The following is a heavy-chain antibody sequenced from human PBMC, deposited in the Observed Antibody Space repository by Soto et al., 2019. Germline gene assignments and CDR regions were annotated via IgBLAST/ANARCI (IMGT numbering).Heavy chain of an antibody. Sequence: SETLSLTCTVSGGSISSSSYYWGWIRQPPGKGLEWIGSIYYSGSTYYNPSLKSRVTISVDTSKNQFSLKLSSVTAADTAVYYCASNWNEQDYYYGMDVWGQGTTVTVSS. CDR2: IYYSGST. V-gene: IGHV4-39*01. D-gene: IGHD1-20*01. CDR1: GGSISSSSYY. J-gene: IGHJ6*02. CDR3: ASNWNEQDYYYGMDV.